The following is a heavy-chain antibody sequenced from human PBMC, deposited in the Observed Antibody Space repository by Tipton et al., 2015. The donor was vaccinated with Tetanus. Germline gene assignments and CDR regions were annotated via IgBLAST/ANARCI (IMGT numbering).Heavy chain of an antibody. Sequence: GLVKPSQTLSLTCTVSGGSISSGGYYWSWIRQHPGKGLEWIGDIYFSGSTYYNPSLKSRVTISVGTSKNQFSLKLNSVTAADTAVYYCAGEGARGARGWNYFDYWGRGTPVTVSS. J-gene: IGHJ4*02. CDR2: IYFSGST. D-gene: IGHD1-26*01. CDR3: AGEGARGARGWNYFDY. CDR1: GGSISSGGYY. V-gene: IGHV4-31*03.